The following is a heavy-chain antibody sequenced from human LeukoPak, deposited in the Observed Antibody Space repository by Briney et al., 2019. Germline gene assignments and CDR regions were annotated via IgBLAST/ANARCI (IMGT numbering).Heavy chain of an antibody. CDR3: ARDSTTINDYGDYWFDP. CDR2: INHSGST. Sequence: SETLSLTCAVYGGSFSGYYWSWIRQPPGKGLEWIGEINHSGSTNYNPSLKSQVTISVDTSKNQFSLKLSSVTAADTAVYYCARDSTTINDYGDYWFDPWGQGTLVTVSS. D-gene: IGHD4-17*01. V-gene: IGHV4-34*01. CDR1: GGSFSGYY. J-gene: IGHJ5*02.